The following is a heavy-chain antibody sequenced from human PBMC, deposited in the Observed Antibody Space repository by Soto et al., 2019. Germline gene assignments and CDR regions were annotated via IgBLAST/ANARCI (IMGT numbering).Heavy chain of an antibody. J-gene: IGHJ5*02. CDR2: ISYDGSNK. CDR3: AKKAGVATPRRVNWFDP. CDR1: GFTFSSYG. D-gene: IGHD5-12*01. Sequence: GGSLRLSCAASGFTFSSYGMHWVRQAPGKGLEWVAVISYDGSNKYYADSVKGRFTISRDNSKNTLYLQMNSLRAEDTAVYYCAKKAGVATPRRVNWFDPWGQGTLVTVSS. V-gene: IGHV3-30*18.